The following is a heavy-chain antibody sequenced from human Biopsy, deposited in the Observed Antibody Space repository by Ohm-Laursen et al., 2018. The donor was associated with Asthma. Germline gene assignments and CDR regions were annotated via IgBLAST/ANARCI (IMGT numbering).Heavy chain of an antibody. D-gene: IGHD3-9*01. Sequence: ASVKVSCKVSGYTFINYAIHWVRRAPGHSLEWMGWINAANGNTKYSQKFQGRLTISRDTSASTAYMDLSSLRSEDTAVYYCARTYFDFLTGQVHDAFAMWGQGTMVTVSS. CDR2: INAANGNT. V-gene: IGHV1-3*01. CDR1: GYTFINYA. J-gene: IGHJ3*02. CDR3: ARTYFDFLTGQVHDAFAM.